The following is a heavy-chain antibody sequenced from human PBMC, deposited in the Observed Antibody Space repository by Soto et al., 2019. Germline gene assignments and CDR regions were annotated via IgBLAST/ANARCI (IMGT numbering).Heavy chain of an antibody. Sequence: ASVKVSCKASGYTFTSYYMHWVRQAPGQGLEWMVIINPSGGSTSYAQKFQGRVTMTRDTSTSTVYMELSSLRSEDTAAYYCARLLSCWDAFDIWGQGTMVTVSS. CDR2: INPSGGST. D-gene: IGHD6-19*01. J-gene: IGHJ3*02. V-gene: IGHV1-46*01. CDR1: GYTFTSYY. CDR3: ARLLSCWDAFDI.